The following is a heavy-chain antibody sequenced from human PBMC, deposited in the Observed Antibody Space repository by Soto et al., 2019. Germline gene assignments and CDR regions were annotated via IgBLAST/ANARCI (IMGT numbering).Heavy chain of an antibody. Sequence: GGSLRLSCAASGFAFNTYGMHWVRQAPGKGLEWVAATSSDESIKTYSDSAKGRFTISRDNSRNRLYLQMDSLRAEDTALYYCAKKLPGSVMSCPGYWGRGTQVTVSS. J-gene: IGHJ4*02. D-gene: IGHD4-4*01. CDR1: GFAFNTYG. CDR3: AKKLPGSVMSCPGY. V-gene: IGHV3-30*18. CDR2: TSSDESIK.